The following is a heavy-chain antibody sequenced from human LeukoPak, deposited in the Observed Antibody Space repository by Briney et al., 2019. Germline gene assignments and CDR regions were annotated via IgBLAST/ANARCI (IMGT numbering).Heavy chain of an antibody. CDR3: ARDPSITIFGVEMGYFDY. V-gene: IGHV4-39*02. J-gene: IGHJ4*02. Sequence: SETLSLTCTVSGGSISSSGHYWGWIRQPPGKGLEWIGNIYFSGNTYYNPSLKSQVTIAVDTSKNQFSLKLTSLTAADTAVYYCARDPSITIFGVEMGYFDYWGQGTLVTVSS. CDR1: GGSISSSGHY. D-gene: IGHD3-3*01. CDR2: IYFSGNT.